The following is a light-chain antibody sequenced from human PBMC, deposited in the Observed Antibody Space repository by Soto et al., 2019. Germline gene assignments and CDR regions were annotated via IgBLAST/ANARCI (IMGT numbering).Light chain of an antibody. CDR1: QSVSSN. CDR3: QQYNNWPPIT. V-gene: IGKV3-15*01. CDR2: GAS. J-gene: IGKJ3*01. Sequence: EIVMTQPPATLSMSPGERATLSCRASQSVSSNLAWYQQKPGQAPRLLIYGASTRATGIPARFSGSGSGTEFTLTISSLQSEDFAVYYGQQYNNWPPITFGPGTKVDIK.